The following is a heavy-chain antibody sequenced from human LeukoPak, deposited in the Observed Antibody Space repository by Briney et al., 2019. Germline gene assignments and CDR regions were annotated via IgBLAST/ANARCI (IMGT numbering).Heavy chain of an antibody. CDR2: IIPIFGTA. CDR1: GGTFSSYS. J-gene: IGHJ4*02. CDR3: ARDGGGYNSFDY. D-gene: IGHD5-24*01. V-gene: IGHV1-69*05. Sequence: SVKVSCKASGGTFSSYSISWVRQAPGQGLEWMGGIIPIFGTANYAQKFQGRVTINTDESTSTASMELSSLRSEDTAVYYCARDGGGYNSFDYWGQGTLVTVSS.